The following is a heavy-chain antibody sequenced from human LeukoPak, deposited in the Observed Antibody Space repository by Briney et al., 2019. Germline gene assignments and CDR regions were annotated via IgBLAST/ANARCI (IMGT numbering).Heavy chain of an antibody. D-gene: IGHD6-13*01. CDR1: GFTFSSYG. CDR2: ISYDGSNK. V-gene: IGHV3-30*18. CDR3: AKGSAAAGL. Sequence: QPGGSLRLSCAASGFTFSSYGMHWVRQAPGKGLEWVAVISYDGSNKYYADSVKGRFTISRDNSKNTLYLQMNSLRAEDTAVYYCAKGSAAAGLWGQGTLVTVSS. J-gene: IGHJ4*02.